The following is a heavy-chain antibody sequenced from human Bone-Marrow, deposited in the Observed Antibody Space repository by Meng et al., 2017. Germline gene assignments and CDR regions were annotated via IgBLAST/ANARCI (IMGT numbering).Heavy chain of an antibody. CDR1: GYTFTSYA. Sequence: ASVKVSCKASGYTFTSYAMHWVRQAPGQRLEWMGWINVGNGNTKYSQKFQGRVTITRDTSASTAYMELSSLRSEDTAVYYCAGTYYYDSGAFDIWGQGTMVTVSS. CDR2: INVGNGNT. CDR3: AGTYYYDSGAFDI. J-gene: IGHJ3*02. D-gene: IGHD3-22*01. V-gene: IGHV1-3*01.